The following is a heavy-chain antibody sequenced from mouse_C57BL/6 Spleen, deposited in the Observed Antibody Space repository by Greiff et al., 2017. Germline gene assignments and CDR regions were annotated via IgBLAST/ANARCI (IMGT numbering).Heavy chain of an antibody. CDR1: GYTFTDYY. V-gene: IGHV1-26*01. Sequence: VQLKQSGPELVKPGASVKISCKASGYTFTDYYMNWVKQSHGKSLEWIGDINPNNGGTSYNQKFKGKATLTVDKSSSTAYMELRSLTSEDSAVYYCARGHVYDGGDYCNYWGQGTTLTVSS. CDR2: INPNNGGT. J-gene: IGHJ2*01. CDR3: ARGHVYDGGDYCNY. D-gene: IGHD2-2*01.